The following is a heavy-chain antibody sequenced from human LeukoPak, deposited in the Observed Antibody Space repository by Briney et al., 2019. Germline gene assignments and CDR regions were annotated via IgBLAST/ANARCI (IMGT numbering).Heavy chain of an antibody. CDR1: QFSFLANR. D-gene: IGHD1-26*01. CDR3: GREVGAPGSFDI. CDR2: ISRDGTVT. J-gene: IGHJ3*02. Sequence: GGSLRLSCVGSQFSFLANRLHWVPQVPGKGLMWVSRISRDGTVTDYADSVKGRFAISRDNAKNTLYLEMNSLRGEDTGLFYCGREVGAPGSFDIWGQGTLVTVSS. V-gene: IGHV3-74*01.